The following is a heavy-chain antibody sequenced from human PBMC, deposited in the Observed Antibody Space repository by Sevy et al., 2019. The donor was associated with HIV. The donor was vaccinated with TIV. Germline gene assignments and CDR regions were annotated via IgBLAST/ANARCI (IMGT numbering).Heavy chain of an antibody. CDR3: ARKQFVLPFDY. Sequence: GGSLRLSCAASGFTFSDYAIHWVRQAPGKGLEWLAVISYHGRNQFYADSVRGRFTISRDDSKNTVYLQMNSLCPDDTAVYYCARKQFVLPFDYWGQGILVTVSS. CDR2: ISYHGRNQ. V-gene: IGHV3-30*04. CDR1: GFTFSDYA. J-gene: IGHJ4*02. D-gene: IGHD6-6*01.